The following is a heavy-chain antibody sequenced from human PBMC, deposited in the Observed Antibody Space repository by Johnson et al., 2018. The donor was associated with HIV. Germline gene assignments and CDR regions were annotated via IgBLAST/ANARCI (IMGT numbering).Heavy chain of an antibody. CDR2: LYSGGST. CDR1: GFTFDDYG. J-gene: IGHJ3*02. V-gene: IGHV3-NL1*01. CDR3: ARGRPATWGSHDAFDI. D-gene: IGHD5-12*01. Sequence: QVQLVESGGGVVQPGRSLRLSCAASGFTFDDYGMNWVRQTPGKGLEWVSFLYSGGSTYYADSVKGRFTISRDNSKNTLYLQMNSLRAEDTAVYYCARGRPATWGSHDAFDIWGQGTMVTVSS.